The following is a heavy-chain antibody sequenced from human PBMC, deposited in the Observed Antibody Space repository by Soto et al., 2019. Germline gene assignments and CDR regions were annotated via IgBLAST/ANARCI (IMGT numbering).Heavy chain of an antibody. Sequence: SETLSLTCTVSGGSISSADYYWSWIRQPPGKGLEWIGYIYYSGSTYYNPSLKSRVTISVDTSEAQFSLKLTSVTAADTAVYYCASEVPYSTSNLDYWGKGTMVTVSS. CDR1: GGSISSADYY. CDR3: ASEVPYSTSNLDY. D-gene: IGHD5-18*01. J-gene: IGHJ4*02. V-gene: IGHV4-30-4*01. CDR2: IYYSGST.